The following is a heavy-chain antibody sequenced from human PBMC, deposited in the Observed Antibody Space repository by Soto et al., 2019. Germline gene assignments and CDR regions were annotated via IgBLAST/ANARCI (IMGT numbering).Heavy chain of an antibody. CDR2: INPSGGST. Sequence: ASVKVSCKASGYTFTSYYMHWVRQAPGQGLEWMGIINPSGGSTSYAQKFQGRVTMTRDTSTSTVYMELSSLRSEDTAVYYCARDGYYDSSGYYNWFDPWGQGTLVTVSS. V-gene: IGHV1-46*01. CDR3: ARDGYYDSSGYYNWFDP. J-gene: IGHJ5*02. CDR1: GYTFTSYY. D-gene: IGHD3-22*01.